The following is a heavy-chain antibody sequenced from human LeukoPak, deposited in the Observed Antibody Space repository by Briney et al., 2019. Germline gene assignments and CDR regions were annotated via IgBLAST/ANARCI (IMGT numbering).Heavy chain of an antibody. V-gene: IGHV3-53*01. CDR1: GFTVSSNY. CDR3: AKRGHCSATCTYDY. Sequence: GGSLRLSCAASGFTVSSNYMSWVRQAPGKGLEWVSVIYSGGSTYYADSVKGRFTISRDNSKNTLYLQMNSLRAEDTAVYYCAKRGHCSATCTYDYWGQGTLVTVSS. D-gene: IGHD2-15*01. J-gene: IGHJ4*02. CDR2: IYSGGST.